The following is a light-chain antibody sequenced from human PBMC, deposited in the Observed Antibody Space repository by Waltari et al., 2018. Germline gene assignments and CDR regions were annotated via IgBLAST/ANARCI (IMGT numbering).Light chain of an antibody. Sequence: EIVMTQSPATLSVSPGESATLHCRASQSIRSNLAWYQQKPGQAPRLLIYGASTRATGVPARFSGSGSGTEFILTISSLQSEDFAVYYCQQYNAWPPWTFGQGTKVEIK. CDR3: QQYNAWPPWT. CDR1: QSIRSN. J-gene: IGKJ1*01. V-gene: IGKV3-15*01. CDR2: GAS.